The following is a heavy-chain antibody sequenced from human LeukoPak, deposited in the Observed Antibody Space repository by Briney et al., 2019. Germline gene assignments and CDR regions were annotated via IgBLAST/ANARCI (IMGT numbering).Heavy chain of an antibody. CDR3: ARDRPYRYNWFDP. CDR1: GGTFSSYA. Sequence: SVKVSCKASGGTFSSYAISWVRQAPGQGLEWMGGIIPIFGTANYAQKFQGRVTITADESSTTGYMELSSLRSEDTAVYYCARDRPYRYNWFDPWGQGTLVTVSS. J-gene: IGHJ5*02. CDR2: IIPIFGTA. V-gene: IGHV1-69*13. D-gene: IGHD3-16*01.